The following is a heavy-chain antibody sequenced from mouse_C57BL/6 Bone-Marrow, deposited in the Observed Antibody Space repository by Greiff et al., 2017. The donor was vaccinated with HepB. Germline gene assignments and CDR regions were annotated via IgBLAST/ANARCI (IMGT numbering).Heavy chain of an antibody. CDR3: ATYYYAMDY. CDR1: GFTFSDYG. J-gene: IGHJ4*01. V-gene: IGHV5-17*01. CDR2: ISSGSSTI. Sequence: EVMLVESGGGLVKPGGSLKLSCAASGFTFSDYGMHWVRQAPEKGLEWVAYISSGSSTIYYADTVKGRFTISRDNAKNTLFLQMTSLRSEDTALYYCATYYYAMDYWGQGTSVTVSS.